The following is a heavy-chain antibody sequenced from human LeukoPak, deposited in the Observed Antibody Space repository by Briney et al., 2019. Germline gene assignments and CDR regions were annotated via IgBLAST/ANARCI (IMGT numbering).Heavy chain of an antibody. V-gene: IGHV1-2*02. Sequence: VSVKVSCKASGYTFTGYYMHWVRQAPGQGLEWMGWINPNSGGTNYAQKFQGRVTMTRDTSISTAYMELSRLRSDDTAVYYCARVGLRSSSSGGNYWGQGTLVTVSS. J-gene: IGHJ4*02. CDR3: ARVGLRSSSSGGNY. CDR1: GYTFTGYY. CDR2: INPNSGGT. D-gene: IGHD6-6*01.